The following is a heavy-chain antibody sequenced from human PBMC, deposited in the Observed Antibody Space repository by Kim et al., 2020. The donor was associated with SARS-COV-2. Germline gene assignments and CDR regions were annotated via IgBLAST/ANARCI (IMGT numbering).Heavy chain of an antibody. CDR3: ARDRNYGGGASDP. D-gene: IGHD2-21*01. V-gene: IGHV4-39*07. J-gene: IGHJ5*02. Sequence: YNPSLKSRVTISVDTSKNQFSLKLSSVTAADTAVYYCARDRNYGGGASDPWGQGTLVTVSS.